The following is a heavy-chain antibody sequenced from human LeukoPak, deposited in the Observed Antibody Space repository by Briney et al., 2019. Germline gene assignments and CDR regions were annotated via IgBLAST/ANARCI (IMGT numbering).Heavy chain of an antibody. V-gene: IGHV3-33*06. CDR1: GFTFSSYG. J-gene: IGHJ4*02. D-gene: IGHD6-19*01. Sequence: GGSLRLPCAASGFTFSSYGMHWVRQAPGKGLEWVAVIWYDGSNKYYADSVKGRFTISRDNSKNTLYLQMNSLRAEDTAVYYCAKADSSGWYEMADYFDYWGQGTLVTVSS. CDR2: IWYDGSNK. CDR3: AKADSSGWYEMADYFDY.